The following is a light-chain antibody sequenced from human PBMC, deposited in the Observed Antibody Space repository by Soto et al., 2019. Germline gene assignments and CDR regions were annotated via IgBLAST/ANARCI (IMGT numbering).Light chain of an antibody. CDR1: QSVSGN. V-gene: IGKV3-15*01. Sequence: EIVMTQSPATLSVSPGERATLSCRASQSVSGNLAWYQQKPGQAPRRRIYGASTRATGIPARFSGSGSGTEFTLTISSLQSEDFAAYYCQQYNDWPPVTFGGGTKVEIK. J-gene: IGKJ4*01. CDR3: QQYNDWPPVT. CDR2: GAS.